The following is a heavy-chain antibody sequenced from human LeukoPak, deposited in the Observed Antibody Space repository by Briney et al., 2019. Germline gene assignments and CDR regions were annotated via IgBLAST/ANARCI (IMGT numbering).Heavy chain of an antibody. CDR3: TRGQSYCGADCYSD. D-gene: IGHD2-21*02. J-gene: IGHJ4*02. Sequence: PGGSLRLSCAASGFSVSNYYMSWVRQSPGKGLEWVSVMYTGGGRYYDDSVKGRFTISRDNSKNTVFLQMNSLRVEDTALYYCTRGQSYCGADCYSDWGQGTLVTVSS. CDR2: MYTGGGR. V-gene: IGHV3-66*01. CDR1: GFSVSNYY.